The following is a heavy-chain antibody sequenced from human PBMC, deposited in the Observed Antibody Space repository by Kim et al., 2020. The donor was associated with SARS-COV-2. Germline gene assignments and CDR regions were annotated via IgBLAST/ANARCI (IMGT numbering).Heavy chain of an antibody. CDR1: GYQFTSYG. D-gene: IGHD6-13*01. CDR2: IRVYNGNT. J-gene: IGHJ6*02. CDR3: ASPFLGERQVVGPYGMDV. V-gene: IGHV1-18*04. Sequence: ASVKVSCKASGYQFTSYGINWVRQAPGQGLEWMGWIRVYNGNTNYAQKFQGRVLMTTDTSTSTAYMELRSLRSEDTAVYYCASPFLGERQVVGPYGMDVWGQGTTVIVSS.